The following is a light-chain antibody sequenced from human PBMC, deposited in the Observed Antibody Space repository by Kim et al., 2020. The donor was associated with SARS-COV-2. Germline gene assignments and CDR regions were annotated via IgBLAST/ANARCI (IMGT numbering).Light chain of an antibody. V-gene: IGKV3-20*01. CDR3: QQYDSPPQT. CDR2: GAS. J-gene: IGKJ1*01. Sequence: SPGERATLSCRASQSVGSGSLAWYQQKPGQAPRLLLYGASTRATGIPGRFSGSGSGTDFTLTITRLEPEDFAVYYCQQYDSPPQTFGQGTKVDIK. CDR1: QSVGSGS.